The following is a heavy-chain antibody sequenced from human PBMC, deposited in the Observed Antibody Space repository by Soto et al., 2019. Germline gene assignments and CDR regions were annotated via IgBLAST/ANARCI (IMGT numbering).Heavy chain of an antibody. Sequence: QVQLVESGGGVVQPGRSLRLSCAASGFTFSSYGMHWVRQAPGEGLEWVAVIWYDGSNKYYADSVKGRFTISRDNSKNTLYLQMNSLRAEDTAVYYCARGGKYSSSVVLRIDYWGQGTLVTVSS. CDR3: ARGGKYSSSVVLRIDY. CDR2: IWYDGSNK. J-gene: IGHJ4*02. V-gene: IGHV3-33*01. D-gene: IGHD6-6*01. CDR1: GFTFSSYG.